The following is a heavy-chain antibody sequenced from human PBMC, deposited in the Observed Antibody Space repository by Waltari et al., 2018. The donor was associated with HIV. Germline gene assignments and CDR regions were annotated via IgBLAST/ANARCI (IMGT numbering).Heavy chain of an antibody. CDR2: IYSGGST. J-gene: IGHJ6*02. D-gene: IGHD6-6*01. CDR1: GFTVGLID. V-gene: IGHV3-66*02. Sequence: EVQLVESGGGLVQPGGSLRLSCAASGFTVGLIDMRWLRRAPWKGLEWVSVIYSGGSTYYADSVKGRFTISRDNSKNTLYLQMNSLRAEDTAVYYCARDIGIAAPPGLYYGMDVWGQGTTVTVSS. CDR3: ARDIGIAAPPGLYYGMDV.